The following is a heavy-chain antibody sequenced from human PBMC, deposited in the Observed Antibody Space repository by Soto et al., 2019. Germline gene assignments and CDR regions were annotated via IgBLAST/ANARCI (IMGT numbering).Heavy chain of an antibody. J-gene: IGHJ4*02. D-gene: IGHD3-3*01. CDR1: GFTFSNAW. Sequence: GGSLRLSCAASGFTFSNAWMSWVRQAPGKGLEWVGRIKSKTDGGTTDYAAPVKGRFTISRDDSKNTLYLQMNSVKTADTAVYYCTTANCDFWSGYDYWGQGTLVTVSS. CDR2: IKSKTDGGTT. CDR3: TTANCDFWSGYDY. V-gene: IGHV3-15*01.